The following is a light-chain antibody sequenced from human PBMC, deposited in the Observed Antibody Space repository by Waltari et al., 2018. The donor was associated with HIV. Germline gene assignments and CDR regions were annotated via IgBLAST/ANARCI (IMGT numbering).Light chain of an antibody. J-gene: IGKJ1*01. CDR1: QSIGTS. V-gene: IGKV1-39*01. CDR3: QQSYGAPT. Sequence: DIQMTQSPSSLSASVGDRVTITCRASQSIGTSLHWYQQKPGRAPKLLIYSASSLQSGVPSSFSGSGSGTDFTLTIRSLQPEDFATYCCQQSYGAPTFGQGTKVEIK. CDR2: SAS.